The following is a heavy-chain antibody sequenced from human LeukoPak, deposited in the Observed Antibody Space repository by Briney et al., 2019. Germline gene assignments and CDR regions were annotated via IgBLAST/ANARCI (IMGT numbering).Heavy chain of an antibody. CDR1: GGSISSYY. V-gene: IGHV4-59*12. J-gene: IGHJ4*02. CDR3: ARDRSSSWSKDYFDY. CDR2: IYYSGST. D-gene: IGHD6-13*01. Sequence: SETLSLTCTVSGGSISSYYWSWIRQPPGKGLEWIGYIYYSGSTNYNPSLKSRVTISVDTSKNQFSLKLSSVTAADTAVYYCARDRSSSWSKDYFDYWGQGTPVTVSS.